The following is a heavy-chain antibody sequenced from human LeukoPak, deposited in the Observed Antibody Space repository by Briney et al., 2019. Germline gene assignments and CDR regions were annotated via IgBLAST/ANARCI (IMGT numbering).Heavy chain of an antibody. CDR2: IKQDGSEK. Sequence: PGGSLRLSCAASGFTFSSYWMSWVRQAPGKGLEWVANIKQDGSEKYYVDSVKGRFTISRDNAKNSLYLQMNSLRAEDTAVYYCARAGVMGIAVPGEWFDPWGQGTLVTVSS. J-gene: IGHJ5*02. V-gene: IGHV3-7*01. D-gene: IGHD6-19*01. CDR3: ARAGVMGIAVPGEWFDP. CDR1: GFTFSSYW.